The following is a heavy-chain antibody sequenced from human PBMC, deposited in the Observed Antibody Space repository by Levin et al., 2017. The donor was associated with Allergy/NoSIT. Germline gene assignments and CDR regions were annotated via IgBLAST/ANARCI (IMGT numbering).Heavy chain of an antibody. D-gene: IGHD4-17*01. CDR2: ISYDGSNK. Sequence: GESLKISCAASGFTFSSYAMHWVRQAPGKGLEWVAVISYDGSNKYYADSVKGRFTISRDNSKNTLYLQMNSLRAEDTAVYYCARVKFPGDYDCFDYWGQGTLVTVSS. J-gene: IGHJ4*02. CDR3: ARVKFPGDYDCFDY. V-gene: IGHV3-30-3*01. CDR1: GFTFSSYA.